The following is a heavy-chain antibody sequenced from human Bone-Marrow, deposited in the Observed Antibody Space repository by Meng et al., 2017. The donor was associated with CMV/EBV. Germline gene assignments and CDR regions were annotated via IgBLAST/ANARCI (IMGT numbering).Heavy chain of an antibody. CDR1: GGTFSSYT. CDR2: IIPILGIA. Sequence: SVKVSCKASGGTFSSYTISWVRQAPGQGLEWMGRIIPILGIANYAQKFQGRVTITADKSTSTAYMELSSLRSEDTAVYYCARGEDYYDSSGYYYRDWGQGTLVPVSS. V-gene: IGHV1-69*02. CDR3: ARGEDYYDSSGYYYRD. J-gene: IGHJ4*02. D-gene: IGHD3-22*01.